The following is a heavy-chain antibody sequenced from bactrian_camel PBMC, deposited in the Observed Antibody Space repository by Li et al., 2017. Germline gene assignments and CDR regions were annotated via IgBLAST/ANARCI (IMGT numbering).Heavy chain of an antibody. J-gene: IGHJ4*01. CDR2: IDSDGDT. V-gene: IGHV3S53*01. D-gene: IGHD2*01. Sequence: VQLVESGGGSVQAGGSLTLSCAASRAIPTTHCMAWIRQAPGKEREVVAIIDSDGDTTYADSVKGRFTVSKDNAKNTLYLQMNSLKLDDTALYYCAAEFGAWSSCQRGGRNSYTPYPDRQGTQVTVS. CDR1: RAIPTTHC.